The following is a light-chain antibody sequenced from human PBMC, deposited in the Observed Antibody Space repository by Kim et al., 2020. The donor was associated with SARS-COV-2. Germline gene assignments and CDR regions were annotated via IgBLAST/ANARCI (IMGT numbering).Light chain of an antibody. Sequence: QTLTIACSGSRSNSGTNTPSRYQQVPGTAPKLLIYYDKEPPSGVPDQFSGSKSGTSASLAITGLQSGDEADYYCAAWDDIQSGPVFGGGTQVTVL. CDR2: YDK. CDR3: AAWDDIQSGPV. CDR1: RSNSGTNT. J-gene: IGLJ2*01. V-gene: IGLV1-44*01.